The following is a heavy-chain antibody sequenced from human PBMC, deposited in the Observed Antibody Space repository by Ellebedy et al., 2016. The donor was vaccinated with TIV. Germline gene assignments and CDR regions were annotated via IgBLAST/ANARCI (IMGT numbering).Heavy chain of an antibody. CDR3: ARHSVRGWKREYFDS. V-gene: IGHV4-59*08. J-gene: IGHJ4*02. CDR2: IFYSGLS. D-gene: IGHD6-19*01. CDR1: GGSISGYY. Sequence: SETLSLTCTVSGGSISGYYWSWIRQFPGKGLEWIGYIFYSGLSNYNPSLKSRVTISVDTSKNHFSLRLTSLTAADTAVYYCARHSVRGWKREYFDSWGQGTLVTVSS.